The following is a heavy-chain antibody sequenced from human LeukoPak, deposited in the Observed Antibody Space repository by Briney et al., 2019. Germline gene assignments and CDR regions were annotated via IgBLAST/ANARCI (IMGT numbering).Heavy chain of an antibody. CDR1: GFSFSNYW. Sequence: GGSLRLSCEASGFSFSNYWMSWVRQAPGKGLEWVANIKQDGSEIYYVDSVRGRFTISRDNAKNSLYLQMNSLRAEDTAVYYCARPSLNTGSYFDYWGQGILVSVSS. CDR2: IKQDGSEI. J-gene: IGHJ4*02. V-gene: IGHV3-7*01. D-gene: IGHD1-26*01. CDR3: ARPSLNTGSYFDY.